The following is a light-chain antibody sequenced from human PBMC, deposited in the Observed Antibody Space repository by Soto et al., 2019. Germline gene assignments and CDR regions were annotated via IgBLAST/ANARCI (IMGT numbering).Light chain of an antibody. CDR1: KRVRSSN. CDR3: QQYGSSVWT. V-gene: IGKV3-20*01. CDR2: GAS. J-gene: IGKJ1*01. Sequence: LTCAPGSMSLSPGQSASLSCRACKRVRSSNLAWYQQQPGQAPRLLIYGASSRATGIPDRFSGSGSGTDFTLTISRLEPEDFAVYYCQQYGSSVWTFGEGTKVDNK.